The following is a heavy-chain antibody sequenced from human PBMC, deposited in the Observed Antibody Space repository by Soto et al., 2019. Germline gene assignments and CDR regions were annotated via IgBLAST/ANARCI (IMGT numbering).Heavy chain of an antibody. V-gene: IGHV4-39*02. D-gene: IGHD2-8*01. CDR1: RGSRGMGGNY. Sequence: PSAARSLASSGHRGSRGMGGNYGGWMGSAPGTGLEWIGSIYYSGATYHNPSLKSRVTISIDLSKNHFSLKVNSLTAADSAVYYCVRGDCARGVCRLSGMDVWGQGTTVS. J-gene: IGHJ6*02. CDR3: VRGDCARGVCRLSGMDV. CDR2: IYYSGAT.